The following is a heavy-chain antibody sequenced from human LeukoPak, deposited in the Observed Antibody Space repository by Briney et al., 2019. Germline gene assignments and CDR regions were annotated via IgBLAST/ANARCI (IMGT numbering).Heavy chain of an antibody. J-gene: IGHJ5*02. D-gene: IGHD2-15*01. CDR3: AKTQGYYDA. Sequence: GGSLRLSCVPSGFTFSNYAMTWVRHAPGRGLEMVSGIYGDDDKTVYGDAVKGRFTISRDNSKNTLFLQMNSLRADDTAVYYCAKTQGYYDAWGQGALVTVSS. CDR1: GFTFSNYA. V-gene: IGHV3-23*01. CDR2: IYGDDDKT.